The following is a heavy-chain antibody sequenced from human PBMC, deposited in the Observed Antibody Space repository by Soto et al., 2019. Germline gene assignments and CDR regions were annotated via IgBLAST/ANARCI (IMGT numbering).Heavy chain of an antibody. D-gene: IGHD3-22*01. Sequence: EVQLLESGGXLVQPGGSLRLSCAASGFTFSSYDMSWVRQAPGKGLEWVSTISDSGAGTYYADSVKGXXXXXXXXXXXXXXXXXXXXXXXXXXXXXXXXXXRSTDYYQPLDYWGQGTLVTVSS. CDR2: ISDSGAGT. CDR3: XXXXRSTDYYQPLDY. J-gene: IGHJ4*02. CDR1: GFTFSSYD. V-gene: IGHV3-23*01.